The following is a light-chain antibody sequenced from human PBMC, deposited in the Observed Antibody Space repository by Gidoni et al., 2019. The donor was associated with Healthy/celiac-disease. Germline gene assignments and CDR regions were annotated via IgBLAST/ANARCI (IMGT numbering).Light chain of an antibody. CDR2: LGS. Sequence: DIVMTQSPLTLPVTPGEPASISCRASQSLLHSNGYNCLDWYLQKPGQCPQLLIYLGSNRASGVPDRFSGSGSGADFTLKSSRVEAEDVGVYYCMQALQTPPMYTFGQGTKLEIK. J-gene: IGKJ2*01. CDR1: QSLLHSNGYNC. CDR3: MQALQTPPMYT. V-gene: IGKV2-28*01.